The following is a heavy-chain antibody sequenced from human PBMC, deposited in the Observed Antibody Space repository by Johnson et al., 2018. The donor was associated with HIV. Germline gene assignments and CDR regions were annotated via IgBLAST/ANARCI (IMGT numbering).Heavy chain of an antibody. CDR1: GFTFSSYG. J-gene: IGHJ3*02. CDR2: IWYDGTNK. Sequence: QVQLVESGGGVVQPGRSLRLSCGASGFTFSSYGMYWVRQAPGKGLEWVALIWYDGTNKYYADSVKGRFTISSDNSKNTLYLQMDNLRAEDTAVYYCAKDKGVWGFDAFDIWGQGTMVTVSS. CDR3: AKDKGVWGFDAFDI. V-gene: IGHV3-33*06. D-gene: IGHD3-16*01.